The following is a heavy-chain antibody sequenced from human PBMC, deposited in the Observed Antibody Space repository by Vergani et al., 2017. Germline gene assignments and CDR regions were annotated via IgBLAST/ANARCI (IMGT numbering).Heavy chain of an antibody. Sequence: QVRLQESGPGLVKPSETLSLTCTVSGASVSSSVSSSGYCWGWIRQPPGKGLEWIGSIYHSGSTYYNPSLKSRVTISVDTSKNQFSLKLSSVTAADTAVYYCARLDLSISARFDPWGQGTLVTVSS. V-gene: IGHV4-38-2*02. CDR3: ARLDLSISARFDP. D-gene: IGHD3/OR15-3a*01. J-gene: IGHJ5*02. CDR1: GASVSSSVSSSGYC. CDR2: IYHSGST.